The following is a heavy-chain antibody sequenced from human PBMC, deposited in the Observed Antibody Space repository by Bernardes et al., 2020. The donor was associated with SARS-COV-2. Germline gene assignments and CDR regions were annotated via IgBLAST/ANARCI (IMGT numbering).Heavy chain of an antibody. CDR2: IDSDGRST. CDR3: AKGREDGDYNDNGYGMDV. V-gene: IGHV3-74*01. CDR1: GFSFSSYW. D-gene: IGHD4-17*01. J-gene: IGHJ6*02. Sequence: GGSLRLSCAASGFSFSSYWMHWVRQVPGKGLVWVSRIDSDGRSTSYADSVKGRFTVSRDNSKNMLYLQINSLRAEDTAIYYCAKGREDGDYNDNGYGMDVWGQGTAVTVSS.